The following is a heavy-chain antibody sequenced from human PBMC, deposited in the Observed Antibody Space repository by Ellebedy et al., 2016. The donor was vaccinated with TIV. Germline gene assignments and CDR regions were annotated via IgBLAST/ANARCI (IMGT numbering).Heavy chain of an antibody. J-gene: IGHJ4*02. Sequence: GESLKISXAGSGFTFSRYLLHWVRQAPGKGLQWVAAVSYNGNNKNYIDSVKGRFTISRDNSKNTLYLQMNSLRAEDTAVYYCARDLGIIAAMPLDYWGLGTLVIVSS. D-gene: IGHD2-2*01. CDR3: ARDLGIIAAMPLDY. CDR2: VSYNGNNK. V-gene: IGHV3-30*03. CDR1: GFTFSRYL.